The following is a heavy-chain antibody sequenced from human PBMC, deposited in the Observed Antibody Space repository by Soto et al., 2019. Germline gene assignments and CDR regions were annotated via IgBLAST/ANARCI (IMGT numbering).Heavy chain of an antibody. D-gene: IGHD1-1*01. V-gene: IGHV3-21*01. Sequence: PGGSLRLSCAASGFTFSSYSMNWVRQAPGKGLEWVSSISSSSSYIYYADSVKGRLTISRDNAKNSLYLQMNSLRAEDTAVYYCARDYLSPGFLTTAPFDYWGQGTLVTVSS. CDR2: ISSSSSYI. CDR3: ARDYLSPGFLTTAPFDY. CDR1: GFTFSSYS. J-gene: IGHJ4*02.